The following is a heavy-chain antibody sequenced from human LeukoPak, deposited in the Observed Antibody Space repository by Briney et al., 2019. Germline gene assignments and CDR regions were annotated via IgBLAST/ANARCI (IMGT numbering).Heavy chain of an antibody. D-gene: IGHD2-2*02. Sequence: GGSLRLSCAASGFTFSSYGMHWVRQAPGKGLEWVAFIRYGGSNKYYADSVKGRFTISRDNSKNTLYLQMNSLRAEDTAVYYCATMIVVVPAAIPPKSLDIDYWGQGTLVTVSS. J-gene: IGHJ4*02. CDR3: ATMIVVVPAAIPPKSLDIDY. CDR1: GFTFSSYG. V-gene: IGHV3-30*02. CDR2: IRYGGSNK.